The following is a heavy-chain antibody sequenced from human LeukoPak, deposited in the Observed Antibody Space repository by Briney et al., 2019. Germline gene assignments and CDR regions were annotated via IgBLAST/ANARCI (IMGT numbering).Heavy chain of an antibody. Sequence: GGSLRLSCEASGFTFSSYAVSWVRQAPGKGLEWVSAISGSGDSTYYADSVEGRCTSSRDNSKDALYLQMNSLRAEDTAVYYCARVGYSGYDYDYWGQGTLVTVSS. V-gene: IGHV3-23*01. J-gene: IGHJ4*02. CDR2: ISGSGDST. CDR1: GFTFSSYA. CDR3: ARVGYSGYDYDY. D-gene: IGHD5-12*01.